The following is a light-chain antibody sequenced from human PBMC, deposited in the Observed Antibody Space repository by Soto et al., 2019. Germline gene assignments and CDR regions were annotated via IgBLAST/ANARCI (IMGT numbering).Light chain of an antibody. V-gene: IGKV3-20*01. Sequence: EIVLTQSPGTLSLSPGERATLSCRASQSVSRSYLDWYQQRPGQAPRLLIYGASSRPTGIPDRFSGSGSGTDFTLTISRLEPEDFAVYFCQQYGSSPRTFGQGTKVEVK. CDR2: GAS. CDR1: QSVSRSY. J-gene: IGKJ1*01. CDR3: QQYGSSPRT.